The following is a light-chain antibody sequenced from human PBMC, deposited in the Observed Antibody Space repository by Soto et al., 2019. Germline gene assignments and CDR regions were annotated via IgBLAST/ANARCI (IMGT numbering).Light chain of an antibody. Sequence: EIVLTQSPGTLSLSPGERATLSCRASQSVSNSYLAWYQQKRGQAPRLLISGASRRATGIPDRFSGSGSGTDFTLSITRLEPEDFAVYYCQQYGNSPQTFGQGTKVELK. CDR2: GAS. CDR3: QQYGNSPQT. J-gene: IGKJ1*01. CDR1: QSVSNSY. V-gene: IGKV3-20*01.